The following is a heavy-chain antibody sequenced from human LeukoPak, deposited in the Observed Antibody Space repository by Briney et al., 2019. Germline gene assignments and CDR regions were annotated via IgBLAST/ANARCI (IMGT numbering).Heavy chain of an antibody. CDR2: ISAYNGAT. V-gene: IGHV1-18*01. D-gene: IGHD3-10*01. CDR1: GYTFTNYV. J-gene: IGHJ2*01. CDR3: ARSGDYYGSGSYWMIGYFDL. Sequence: ASVKVSCKASGYTFTNYVITWVRQAPGQGLEWMGWISAYNGATNYAQKVQGRLTMTTDTSTSTAYMELRSLRSDDTAVYYCARSGDYYGSGSYWMIGYFDLWGRGTRVTVSS.